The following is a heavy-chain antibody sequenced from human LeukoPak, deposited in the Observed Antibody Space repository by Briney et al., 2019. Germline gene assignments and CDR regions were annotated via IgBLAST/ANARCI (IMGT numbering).Heavy chain of an antibody. V-gene: IGHV1-18*01. CDR3: ARDPTIFGVVIPTAFDI. J-gene: IGHJ3*02. Sequence: ASVKVSCKASGYTFTSYGIIWVRQAPGQGLEWMGWISAYNGNTNYAQKLQGRVTMTTDTSTSTAYMELRSLRSDDTAVYYCARDPTIFGVVIPTAFDIWGQGTMVTVSS. D-gene: IGHD3-3*01. CDR1: GYTFTSYG. CDR2: ISAYNGNT.